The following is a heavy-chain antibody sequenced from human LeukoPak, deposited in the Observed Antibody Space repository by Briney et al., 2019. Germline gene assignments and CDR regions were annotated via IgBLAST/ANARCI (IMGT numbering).Heavy chain of an antibody. V-gene: IGHV3-64*01. CDR3: ARADSSGWGPDY. J-gene: IGHJ4*02. Sequence: PGGSLRLSFAASGFTFSCYVIHGLRPARGRGLEYVSAISRNGGSTYYANSVKGRFTISRDNSKNTLYLQMGSLRAEDMAVYYCARADSSGWGPDYWGQGTLVTVSS. D-gene: IGHD6-19*01. CDR2: ISRNGGST. CDR1: GFTFSCYV.